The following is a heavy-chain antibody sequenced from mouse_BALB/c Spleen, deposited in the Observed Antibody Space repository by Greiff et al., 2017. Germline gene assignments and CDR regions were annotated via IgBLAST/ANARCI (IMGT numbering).Heavy chain of an antibody. CDR1: GFTFSDYY. CDR3: ARRYDRVMDY. CDR2: ISDGGSYT. D-gene: IGHD2-14*01. J-gene: IGHJ4*01. V-gene: IGHV5-4*02. Sequence: EVKVEESGGGLVKPGGSLKLSCAASGFTFSDYYMYWVRQTPEKRLEWVATISDGGSYTYYPDSVKGRFTISRDNAKNNLYLQMSSLKSEDTAMYYCARRYDRVMDYWGQGTSVTVSS.